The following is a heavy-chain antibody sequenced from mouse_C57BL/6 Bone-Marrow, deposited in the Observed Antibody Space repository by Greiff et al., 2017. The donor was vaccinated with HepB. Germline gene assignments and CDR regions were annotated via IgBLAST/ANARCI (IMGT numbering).Heavy chain of an antibody. J-gene: IGHJ2*01. CDR3: AITAVVDN. CDR1: GYTFTSYW. CDR2: IHPNSGST. V-gene: IGHV1-64*01. Sequence: QVQLQQPGAELVKPGASVKLSCKASGYTFTSYWMHWVKQRPGQGLGWIGMIHPNSGSTNYNEKFKGKATLTVDKSSSTTYMQLSSLTSEDSAVYYCAITAVVDNWGQGTTLTVSS. D-gene: IGHD1-1*01.